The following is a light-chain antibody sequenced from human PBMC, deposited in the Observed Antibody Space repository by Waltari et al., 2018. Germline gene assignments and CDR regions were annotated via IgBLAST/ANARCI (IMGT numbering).Light chain of an antibody. J-gene: IGLJ3*02. CDR2: GDN. CDR1: SGSIASNY. V-gene: IGLV6-57*02. Sequence: KFMLTQPHSVSESPGRTVTISCTGSSGSIASNYVQWYRLRPGSAPTTVIYGDNQRPSGIPDRFSGSIDSSSNSASLTISGLETEDEADYYCQSHYGSDVVFGGGTKLTVL. CDR3: QSHYGSDVV.